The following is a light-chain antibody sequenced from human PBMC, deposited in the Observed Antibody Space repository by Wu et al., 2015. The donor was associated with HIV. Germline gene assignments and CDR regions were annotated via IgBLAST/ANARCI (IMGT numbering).Light chain of an antibody. CDR2: DAS. CDR1: QSVDSQ. J-gene: IGKJ4*01. V-gene: IGKV3-11*01. CDR3: QQRYNWLT. Sequence: ETVLTQSPVTLSLSPGDRATLSCRASQSVDSQLAWYQQKPGQAPRLLIYDASKRVTGIPAGFSGSGSGTEFTLTISSLEPEDFAVYFCQQRYNWLTFGGGTKVEMK.